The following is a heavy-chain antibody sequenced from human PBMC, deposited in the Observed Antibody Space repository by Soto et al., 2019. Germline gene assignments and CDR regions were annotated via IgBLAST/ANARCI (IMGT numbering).Heavy chain of an antibody. D-gene: IGHD6-13*01. CDR3: ARDAYSSSWYYHFDY. J-gene: IGHJ4*02. CDR2: ISAYNGNT. CDR1: VYTFTSYG. V-gene: IGHV1-18*01. Sequence: ASVKVSCKASVYTFTSYGISWVRQAPGQGLEWMGWISAYNGNTNYAQKLQGRVTMTTDTSTSTAYMELRSLRSEDTAVYYCARDAYSSSWYYHFDYWGQGTLVTVSS.